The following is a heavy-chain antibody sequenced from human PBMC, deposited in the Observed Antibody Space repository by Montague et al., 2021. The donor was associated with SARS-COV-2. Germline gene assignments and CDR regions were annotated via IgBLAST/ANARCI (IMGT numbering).Heavy chain of an antibody. CDR2: IYYSGST. Sequence: SETLSLTCTVSGGSISSYYWSWIRQPPGKGLEWIGYIYYSGSTNYDPSLKSRVTISVDTSKNQFSLKLSSVTAADTAVYYCARGVPGYWGQGTLVTVSS. V-gene: IGHV4-59*12. CDR1: GGSISSYY. J-gene: IGHJ4*02. CDR3: ARGVPGY. D-gene: IGHD4/OR15-4a*01.